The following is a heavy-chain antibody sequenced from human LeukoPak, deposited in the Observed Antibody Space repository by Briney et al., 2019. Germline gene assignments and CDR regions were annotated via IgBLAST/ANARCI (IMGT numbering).Heavy chain of an antibody. CDR1: GFTFSSYA. J-gene: IGHJ4*02. Sequence: GRCLRLSCAASGFTFSSYAMHWVRQAPGEGLEWVAVISYDGSNKYYADSVKGRFTISRDNSKNTLYLQMNSLRAEDTAVYYCARDAYYDFWSGSLRYYFDYWGQGTLVTVSS. V-gene: IGHV3-30-3*01. CDR3: ARDAYYDFWSGSLRYYFDY. D-gene: IGHD3-3*01. CDR2: ISYDGSNK.